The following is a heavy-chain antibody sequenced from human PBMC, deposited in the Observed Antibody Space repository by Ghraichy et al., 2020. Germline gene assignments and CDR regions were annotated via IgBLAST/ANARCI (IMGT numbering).Heavy chain of an antibody. CDR2: ITTAGDR. V-gene: IGHV3-13*01. J-gene: IGHJ6*02. Sequence: GGSLRLSCAASGFTFSSYDMHWVRQATGKALEWVSGITTAGDRYYSGSVKGRFTISRDNAKDSLFLQMHSLRVGDTAVYYCARVRPVSGFLGRNQHYISYYYYAMDAWGQGTTVTVSS. CDR3: ARVRPVSGFLGRNQHYISYYYYAMDA. CDR1: GFTFSSYD. D-gene: IGHD3-3*01.